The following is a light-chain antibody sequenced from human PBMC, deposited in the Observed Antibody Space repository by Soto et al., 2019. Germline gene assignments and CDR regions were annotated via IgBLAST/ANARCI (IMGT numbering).Light chain of an antibody. J-gene: IGLJ1*01. CDR1: ISDVGGYNS. Sequence: QSALTQPASVSGSPGQSITISCTGTISDVGGYNSVSWYQHHPGKAPKLMIDDVSNRSSGVSSRFSGSKSDNTASLTISGLQAEDEADYYCKSYTSRSTYVFGTGTKLTVL. CDR3: KSYTSRSTYV. CDR2: DVS. V-gene: IGLV2-14*03.